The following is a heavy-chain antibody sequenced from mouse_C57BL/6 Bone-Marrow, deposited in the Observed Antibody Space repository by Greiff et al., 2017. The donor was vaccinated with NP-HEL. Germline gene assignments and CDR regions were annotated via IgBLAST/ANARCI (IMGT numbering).Heavy chain of an antibody. CDR2: IDPSDSYT. V-gene: IGHV1-59*01. CDR1: GYTFTSYW. J-gene: IGHJ2*01. CDR3: ARERGYDGYYPSVDY. D-gene: IGHD2-3*01. Sequence: QVQLKQPGAELVRPGTSVKLSCKASGYTFTSYWMHWVKQRPGQGLEWIGVIDPSDSYTNYNQKFKGKATLTVDTSSSTAYMQLSSLTSEDSAVYYCARERGYDGYYPSVDYWGQGTTLTVSS.